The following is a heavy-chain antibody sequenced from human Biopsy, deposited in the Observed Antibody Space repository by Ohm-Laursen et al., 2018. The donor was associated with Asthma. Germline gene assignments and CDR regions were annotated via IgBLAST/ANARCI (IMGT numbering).Heavy chain of an antibody. V-gene: IGHV4-34*01. J-gene: IGHJ6*02. CDR1: PGSFSGFF. CDR3: ARGPELDV. Sequence: PGTLSLTCGVYPGSFSGFFWTWIRQSPGKGLEWIGETNERGVTNNNPSLKSRVIISIDTYWNRVSLKLTSVTAADTAVYYCARGPELDVWGQGTTVTVPS. CDR2: TNERGVT.